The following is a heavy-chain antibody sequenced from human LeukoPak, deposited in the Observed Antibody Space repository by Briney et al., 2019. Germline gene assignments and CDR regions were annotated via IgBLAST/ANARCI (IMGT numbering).Heavy chain of an antibody. D-gene: IGHD2-2*03. CDR2: ISAYNGNT. CDR3: ARVGIVVVPAAPEGDY. V-gene: IGHV1-18*01. CDR1: GYTFTSYG. J-gene: IGHJ4*02. Sequence: ASVKVSCKASGYTFTSYGISWVRQAPGQGLEWMGWISAYNGNTNYAQKLQGRVTMTTDTSTSTAYVELRSLRSDDTAVYYCARVGIVVVPAAPEGDYWGQGTLVTVSS.